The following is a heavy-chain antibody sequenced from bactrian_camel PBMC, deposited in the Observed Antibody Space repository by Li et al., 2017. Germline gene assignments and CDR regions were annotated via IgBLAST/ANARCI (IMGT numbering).Heavy chain of an antibody. V-gene: IGHV3S40*01. CDR2: IDNGAGTT. CDR3: ALGVVAGTTTNSAQYDYNV. CDR1: GLTASSYC. Sequence: DVQLVESGGGLVQPGGSLRLSCEFSGLTASSYCMGWFRQAPGKGLEWVSAIDNGAGTTYYADSVKGRFTISRDNAKNTLYLQMNSLKTEDSAVYYCALGVVAGTTTNSAQYDYNVWGQGTQVTVS. J-gene: IGHJ4*01. D-gene: IGHD6*01.